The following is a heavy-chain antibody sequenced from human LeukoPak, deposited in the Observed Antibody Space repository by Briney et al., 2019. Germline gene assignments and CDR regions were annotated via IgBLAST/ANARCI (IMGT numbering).Heavy chain of an antibody. V-gene: IGHV4-59*01. J-gene: IGHJ4*02. Sequence: PSETLSLTCSVSGASLSSYYWGWIRQSPGKGLEWLGYISDTGKTDYNPSLKSRGTLSLDTSKNQFSLRLTSVTADTAVYYCVTGYYEPFDNWGQGTLVTVSS. CDR2: ISDTGKT. CDR3: VTGYYEPFDN. D-gene: IGHD3-3*01. CDR1: GASLSSYY.